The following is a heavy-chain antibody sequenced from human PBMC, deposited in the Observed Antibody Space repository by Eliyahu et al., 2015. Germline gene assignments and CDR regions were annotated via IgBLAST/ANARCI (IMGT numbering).Heavy chain of an antibody. CDR2: ISGSGGTT. V-gene: IGHV3-23*01. J-gene: IGHJ4*02. Sequence: EVQLLESGGGLVQPGGSLRLSCAASGFTFSSYAMNWVRQAPGKGLEWVSVISGSGGTTYYADSMEGRFTISRDNSKNTLYLQMNSLRAEDTAVYYCAKGVIVGRRYFDYWGQGTLVTVSS. D-gene: IGHD6-6*01. CDR3: AKGVIVGRRYFDY. CDR1: GFTFSSYA.